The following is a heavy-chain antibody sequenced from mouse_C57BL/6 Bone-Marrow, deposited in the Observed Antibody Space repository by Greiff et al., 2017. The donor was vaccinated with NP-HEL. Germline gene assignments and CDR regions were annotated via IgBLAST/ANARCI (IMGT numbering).Heavy chain of an antibody. CDR1: GYTFTSYW. V-gene: IGHV1-7*01. Sequence: QVQLQQSGAELAKPGASVKLSCKASGYTFTSYWMHWVKQRPGQGLEWIGYINPSSGSTKYNQKFKDKATLSADKSSSTAYMQLSSLTYEDSAVYYCSRSAGLYGSRGAMDYWGQGTSVTVSS. CDR2: INPSSGST. CDR3: SRSAGLYGSRGAMDY. D-gene: IGHD1-1*01. J-gene: IGHJ4*01.